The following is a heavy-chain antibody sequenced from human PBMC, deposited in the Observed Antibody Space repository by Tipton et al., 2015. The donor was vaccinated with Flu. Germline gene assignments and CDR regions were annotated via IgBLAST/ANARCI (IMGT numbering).Heavy chain of an antibody. D-gene: IGHD2-8*02. CDR1: GFTFDDYA. Sequence: SLRLSCAASGFTFDDYAMHWVRQAPGKGLEWVSRISWNSGSIGYADSVKGRFTISRDNAKNSLYLQMNSLRAEDTALYYCTKDMTPLVATLDLGGRDAWGQGSTVAVS. CDR3: TKDMTPLVATLDLGGRDA. V-gene: IGHV3-9*01. CDR2: ISWNSGSI. J-gene: IGHJ6*02.